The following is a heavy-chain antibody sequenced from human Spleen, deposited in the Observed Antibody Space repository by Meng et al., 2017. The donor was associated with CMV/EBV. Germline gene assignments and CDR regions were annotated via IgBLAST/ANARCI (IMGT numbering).Heavy chain of an antibody. CDR3: ARSIAAAKIDY. CDR1: RFTFDVFG. D-gene: IGHD6-13*01. Sequence: SCAASRFTFDVFGMNWVRQAPGKGLEWVSSISSSSSYIYYADSVKGRFTISRDNAKNSLYLQMNSLRAEDTAVYYCARSIAAAKIDYWGQGTLVTVSS. CDR2: ISSSSSYI. J-gene: IGHJ4*02. V-gene: IGHV3-21*01.